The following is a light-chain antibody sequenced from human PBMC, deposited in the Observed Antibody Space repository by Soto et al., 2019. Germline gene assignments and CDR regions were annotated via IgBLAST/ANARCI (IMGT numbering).Light chain of an antibody. Sequence: EIVMTQSPATLSVSPGERATLSCRASQSVSINLAWYQQKPGQAPRLLIYGASTRATGITARFSGSGSGTEFPLTISSLQSEDFAVYYCQQYNNWPLTFGGGTKVEIK. CDR2: GAS. CDR1: QSVSIN. V-gene: IGKV3-15*01. CDR3: QQYNNWPLT. J-gene: IGKJ4*01.